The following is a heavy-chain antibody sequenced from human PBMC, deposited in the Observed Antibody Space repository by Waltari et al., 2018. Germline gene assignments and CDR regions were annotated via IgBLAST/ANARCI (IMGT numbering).Heavy chain of an antibody. CDR3: ARDLYSSGYYYYYYGMDV. CDR2: IWYDGSNK. CDR1: GFTFSSYG. V-gene: IGHV3-33*01. Sequence: QVQLVESGGGVVQPGRSLRLSCAASGFTFSSYGMHWVRQAPGKGLEWVAVIWYDGSNKYYADAVKGRFTTARDNSKNTLYLQMNSLGAEDTAVYYCARDLYSSGYYYYYYGMDVWGQGTTVTVSS. J-gene: IGHJ6*02. D-gene: IGHD6-19*01.